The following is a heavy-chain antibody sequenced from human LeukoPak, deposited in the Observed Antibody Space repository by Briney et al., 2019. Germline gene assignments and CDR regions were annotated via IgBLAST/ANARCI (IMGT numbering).Heavy chain of an antibody. J-gene: IGHJ2*01. CDR3: ARGVRSSSWHNRWYFDP. CDR1: GYTFTSYD. V-gene: IGHV1-8*01. CDR2: MNPNSGNT. D-gene: IGHD6-13*01. Sequence: ASVKVSCKASGYTFTSYDINWVRQATGQGLEWMGWMNPNSGNTGYAQKFQGRVTMTRNTSISTAYMELSSLRSEDTAVYYCARGVRSSSWHNRWYFDPWGRGTLVTVSS.